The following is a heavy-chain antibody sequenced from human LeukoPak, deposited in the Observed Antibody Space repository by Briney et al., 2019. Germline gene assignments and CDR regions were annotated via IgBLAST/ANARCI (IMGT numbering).Heavy chain of an antibody. CDR3: ARPKDTALYYFDY. V-gene: IGHV4-39*01. D-gene: IGHD5-18*01. Sequence: SETLSLACTVSCRSISCCSYYWGWLPQPPGKALEGLGSIYYSGSTYYNPSLKRRVIISVDTSKNQFSLKLSSVTDADTAVYYCARPKDTALYYFDYWGQGNLVTVSS. CDR2: IYYSGST. CDR1: CRSISCCSYY. J-gene: IGHJ4*02.